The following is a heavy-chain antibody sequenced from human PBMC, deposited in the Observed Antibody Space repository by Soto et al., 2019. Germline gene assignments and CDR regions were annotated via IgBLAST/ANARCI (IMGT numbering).Heavy chain of an antibody. J-gene: IGHJ6*02. CDR1: GFTFSSYG. V-gene: IGHV3-33*01. CDR2: IWYDGSNK. Sequence: GGSLRLSCAASGFTFSSYGMHWVRQAPGKGLEWVAVIWYDGSNKYYADSVKGRFTISRDNSKNTLYLQMNSLRAEDTAVYYCARRFPGSSGWYYGYYYYGMDVWGQGTTVTVSS. CDR3: ARRFPGSSGWYYGYYYYGMDV. D-gene: IGHD6-19*01.